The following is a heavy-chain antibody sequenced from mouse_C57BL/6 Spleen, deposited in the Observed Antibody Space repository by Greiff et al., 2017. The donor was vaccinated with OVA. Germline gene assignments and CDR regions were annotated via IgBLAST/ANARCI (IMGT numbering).Heavy chain of an antibody. CDR3: ARSTTVVARYFDY. D-gene: IGHD1-1*01. V-gene: IGHV1-52*01. CDR1: GYTFTSYW. Sequence: QVQLQQPGAELVRPGSSVKLSCKASGYTFTSYWMHWVKQRPIQGLEWIGNIDPSDSETHYNQKFKDKATLTVDKSSSTAYMQLRSLTSEDSAVYYCARSTTVVARYFDYWGQGTTLTVSS. CDR2: IDPSDSET. J-gene: IGHJ2*01.